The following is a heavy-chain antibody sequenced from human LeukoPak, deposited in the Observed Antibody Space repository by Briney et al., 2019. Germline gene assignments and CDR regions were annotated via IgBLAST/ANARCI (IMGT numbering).Heavy chain of an antibody. D-gene: IGHD1-26*01. CDR2: ISSSGSTI. CDR3: ARAPKFRLVGVSKGPFDP. V-gene: IGHV3-48*03. Sequence: GGSLRLSCAASGFTFSSYEMNWVRQAPGKGLEWVSYISSSGSTIYYADSVKGRFTISRDNAKNSLYLQMNSLRAEDTAVYYCARAPKFRLVGVSKGPFDPWGQGTLVTVSS. J-gene: IGHJ5*02. CDR1: GFTFSSYE.